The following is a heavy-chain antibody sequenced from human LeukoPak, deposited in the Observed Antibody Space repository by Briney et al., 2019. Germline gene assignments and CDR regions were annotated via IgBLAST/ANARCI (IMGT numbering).Heavy chain of an antibody. J-gene: IGHJ4*02. CDR2: ISGSGGNT. V-gene: IGHV3-23*01. D-gene: IGHD6-13*01. CDR1: GFTFSSYA. Sequence: PGGSLRLSCAASGFTFSSYAMSWVRQAPGKGVEWVSGISGSGGNTYYADSVKGRFTISRDNSNNTPYLQMNSLRAEDTAVYYCARHSRGRWYVFDYWGQGTLVTVSS. CDR3: ARHSRGRWYVFDY.